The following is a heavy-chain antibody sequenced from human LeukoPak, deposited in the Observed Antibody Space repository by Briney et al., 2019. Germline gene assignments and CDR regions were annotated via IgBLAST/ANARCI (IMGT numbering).Heavy chain of an antibody. CDR3: STNGGPYYFNS. V-gene: IGHV1-69*05. CDR2: SVPFFGTA. J-gene: IGHJ4*02. D-gene: IGHD6-25*01. Sequence: SVKVSCKAPGDSISPYVISWVRQAPGLGLEWMGGSVPFFGTANYAPKFQGGVTLTRDDSTSSAYMELNSLRYDDTAVYFCSTNGGPYYFNSWGQGTQVTVSS. CDR1: GDSISPYV.